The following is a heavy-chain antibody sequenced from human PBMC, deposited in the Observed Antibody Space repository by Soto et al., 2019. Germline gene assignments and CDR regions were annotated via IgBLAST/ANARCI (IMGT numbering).Heavy chain of an antibody. CDR3: AKDLPWNPPDY. CDR1: GFIFSNYW. D-gene: IGHD1-1*01. V-gene: IGHV3-74*01. J-gene: IGHJ4*02. CDR2: ISNDGSIT. Sequence: GSLRLSFEASGFIFSNYWMHWVRQTPGTGLVWVSRISNDGSITNYADSVKGRFTISRDNAKNTLYLQMKSLRAEDTAVYYCAKDLPWNPPDYWGQGA.